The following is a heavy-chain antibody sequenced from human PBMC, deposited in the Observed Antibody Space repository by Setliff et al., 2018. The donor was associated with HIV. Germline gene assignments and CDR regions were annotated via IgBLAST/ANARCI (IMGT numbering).Heavy chain of an antibody. Sequence: PGGSLRLSCAASGFTFSSYGMHWVRQAPGKGLEWVAFIRYDGSNKYYADSVKGRFTISRDNSKNTLYLQMNSLRAEDTAVYYCAKGYRRSSGWPEYYYYAMDVWGQGTTVTVSS. D-gene: IGHD6-19*01. J-gene: IGHJ6*02. CDR3: AKGYRRSSGWPEYYYYAMDV. CDR2: IRYDGSNK. V-gene: IGHV3-30*02. CDR1: GFTFSSYG.